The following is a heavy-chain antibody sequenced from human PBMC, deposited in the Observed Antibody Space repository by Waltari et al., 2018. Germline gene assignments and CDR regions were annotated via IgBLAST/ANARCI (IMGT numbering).Heavy chain of an antibody. D-gene: IGHD3-3*01. CDR3: VRDAFGNTIGGVFDY. CDR2: ISWNSNNI. J-gene: IGHJ4*02. CDR1: GFIFEEAA. Sequence: VQLVESGGGLVKPGDTLRVPCVASGFIFEEAAMHWVRQVPGKGLEWLSGISWNSNNIVYADSVKGRFTISRDNAENSLYLLMNNLRSDDTALYYCVRDAFGNTIGGVFDYWGQGTLLTVSS. V-gene: IGHV3-9*01.